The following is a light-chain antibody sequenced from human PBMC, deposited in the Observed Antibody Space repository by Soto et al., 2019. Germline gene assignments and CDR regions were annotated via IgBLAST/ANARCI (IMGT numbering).Light chain of an antibody. Sequence: DIQMTQSPSSLSASVGDRVTITCRASQSISSYLNWYQQKPGKAPKLLIYAASSLQSGVPSRFSGSGSGTDFTLTISSLQPYDFATYYCQQSYSTPPYTFGQGTKLEIK. CDR1: QSISSY. CDR2: AAS. J-gene: IGKJ2*01. CDR3: QQSYSTPPYT. V-gene: IGKV1-39*01.